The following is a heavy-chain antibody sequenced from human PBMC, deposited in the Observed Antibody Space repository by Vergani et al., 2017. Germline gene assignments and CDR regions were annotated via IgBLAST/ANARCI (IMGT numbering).Heavy chain of an antibody. CDR3: ARTNKTLYQLLHGYYYGMDV. Sequence: QVQLVQSGAEVKKPGSSVKVSCKASGGTFSSYAISWVRQAPGQGLEWMGGIIPIFGTANYAQKFQGRVTITADESTSTAYMERSSLRSEDTAVYYCARTNKTLYQLLHGYYYGMDVWGQGTTVTVSS. D-gene: IGHD2-2*01. CDR1: GGTFSSYA. V-gene: IGHV1-69*12. CDR2: IIPIFGTA. J-gene: IGHJ6*02.